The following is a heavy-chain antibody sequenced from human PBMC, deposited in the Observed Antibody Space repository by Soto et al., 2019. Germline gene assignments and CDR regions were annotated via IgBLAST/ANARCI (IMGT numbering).Heavy chain of an antibody. Sequence: QLQLQESGPGLVKPSETLSLTCSVSDDSINSDKYYWGWIRQPPGKGLEWIGSIYYRGNAYYTPSLQTRVTIALDKSKRQFSLKLNSVTAADSAVYFCARLEGLATISYYFDFWGPGARVTVSS. V-gene: IGHV4-39*01. D-gene: IGHD5-12*01. CDR3: ARLEGLATISYYFDF. CDR2: IYYRGNA. J-gene: IGHJ4*02. CDR1: DDSINSDKYY.